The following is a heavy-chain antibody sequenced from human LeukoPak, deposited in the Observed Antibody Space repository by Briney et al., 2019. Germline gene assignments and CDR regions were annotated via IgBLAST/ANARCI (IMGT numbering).Heavy chain of an antibody. CDR2: IRYDGSNK. CDR1: GFTFSRSG. CDR3: AKDLTSLAAVIRLFDY. D-gene: IGHD6-13*01. Sequence: GGALRLSCAASGFTFSRSGMHWVRQAPGKGLEWVAFIRYDGSNKYYADSVKGRFTISRDNSKNTLYLQMNSLRAEDTAVYYCAKDLTSLAAVIRLFDYWGQGTLVTVSS. J-gene: IGHJ4*02. V-gene: IGHV3-30*02.